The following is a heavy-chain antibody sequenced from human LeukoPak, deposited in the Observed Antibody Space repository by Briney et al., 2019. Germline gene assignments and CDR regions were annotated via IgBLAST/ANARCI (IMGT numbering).Heavy chain of an antibody. D-gene: IGHD1-26*01. Sequence: PGGSLRLSCAASGFTFSSYAMSWVRQAPGKGLEWVSGISGSGGSTYYADSVKGRFTISRDSSKNTLYLQMNSLRAEDTAVYYCARGWWELLDWGQGTLVTVSS. CDR3: ARGWWELLD. CDR2: ISGSGGST. CDR1: GFTFSSYA. J-gene: IGHJ4*02. V-gene: IGHV3-23*01.